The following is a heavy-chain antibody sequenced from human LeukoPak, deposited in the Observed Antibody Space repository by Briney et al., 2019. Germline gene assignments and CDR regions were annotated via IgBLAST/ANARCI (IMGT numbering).Heavy chain of an antibody. Sequence: GGSLRLSCAASGFTFSSYAMSWVRQAPGKGLEWVAVISYDGSNKYYADSVKGRFTISRDNSKNTLYLQMNSLRAEDTAVYYCARPLNFDSSSYFDYWGQGTLVTVSS. CDR2: ISYDGSNK. V-gene: IGHV3-30-3*01. D-gene: IGHD6-6*01. CDR3: ARPLNFDSSSYFDY. J-gene: IGHJ4*02. CDR1: GFTFSSYA.